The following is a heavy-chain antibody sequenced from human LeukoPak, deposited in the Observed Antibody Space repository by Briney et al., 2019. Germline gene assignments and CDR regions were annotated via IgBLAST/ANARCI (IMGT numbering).Heavy chain of an antibody. Sequence: PSETLSLTCTVSGGFISSYYWSWIPQPPGKGLEWMGYFYYSGSTNYNPSLKSRVAISVDTSNNQFSLKLSSVTAADTAVYYCARQYCGSTGCYPYFDYWGQGTLVTVSS. V-gene: IGHV4-59*01. CDR3: ARQYCGSTGCYPYFDY. D-gene: IGHD2-2*01. CDR2: FYYSGST. CDR1: GGFISSYY. J-gene: IGHJ4*02.